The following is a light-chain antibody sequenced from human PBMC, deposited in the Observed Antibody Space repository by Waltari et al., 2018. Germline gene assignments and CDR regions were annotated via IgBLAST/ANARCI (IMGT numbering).Light chain of an antibody. CDR2: DNS. J-gene: IGLJ2*01. CDR3: QVWDSTSDHVL. Sequence: SYVLTQSPSVSVAPGQTASITCGGNKIGSKSGHWYQQRQGQAPVLVVYDNSHRPSGIPERFSGSNSGNTATLTITRVEAADEADYYCQVWDSTSDHVLFAGGTKLTVL. V-gene: IGLV3-21*02. CDR1: KIGSKS.